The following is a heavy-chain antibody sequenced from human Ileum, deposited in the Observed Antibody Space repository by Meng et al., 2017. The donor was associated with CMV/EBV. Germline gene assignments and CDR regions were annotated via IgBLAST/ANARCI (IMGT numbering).Heavy chain of an antibody. CDR2: IYYTGTT. CDR3: ARETAAPGPSYYYYYGLDV. V-gene: IGHV4-61*01. Sequence: GSLRLSCSVSDDSISGSYYWTWIRQPPGKGLEWIGYIYYTGTTNYNPSLTGRVTMSVDTSKNQFSLRLTYVSAADTAVYYCARETAAPGPSYYYYYGLDVWGQGTPVTVSS. J-gene: IGHJ6*02. CDR1: DDSISGSYY. D-gene: IGHD6-25*01.